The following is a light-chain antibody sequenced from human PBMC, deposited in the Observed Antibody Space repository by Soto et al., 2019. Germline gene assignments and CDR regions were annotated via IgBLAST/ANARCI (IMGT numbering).Light chain of an antibody. CDR1: QSVSSNY. CDR2: SAF. CDR3: QYYRSSPWT. Sequence: EIVLTQSPGTLSLSPGERGTLSCRASQSVSSNYLAWYQQKPGQAPRLLIYSAFSRATGIPDTFSGSGSGTAVAVTISRLEPEDCGVYSCQYYRSSPWTFGQGTKVEIK. J-gene: IGKJ1*01. V-gene: IGKV3-20*01.